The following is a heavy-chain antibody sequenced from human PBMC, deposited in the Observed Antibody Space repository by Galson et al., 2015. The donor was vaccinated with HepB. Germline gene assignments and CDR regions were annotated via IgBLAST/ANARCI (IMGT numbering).Heavy chain of an antibody. CDR2: IWYDGSNK. D-gene: IGHD3-10*01. CDR3: ARNWGPAYYYGSGSNFDY. CDR1: GFTFSSYG. V-gene: IGHV3-33*01. Sequence: SLRLSCAASGFTFSSYGMHWVRQAPGKGLEWVAVIWYDGSNKYYADSVKGRFTISRDNSKNTLYLQMNSLRAEDTAVYYCARNWGPAYYYGSGSNFDYWGQGTLVTVSS. J-gene: IGHJ4*02.